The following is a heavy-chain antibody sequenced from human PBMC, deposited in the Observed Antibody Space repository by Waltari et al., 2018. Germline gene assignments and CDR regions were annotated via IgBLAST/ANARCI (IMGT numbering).Heavy chain of an antibody. J-gene: IGHJ4*02. D-gene: IGHD2-21*02. CDR3: VKGDWGDF. V-gene: IGHV3-23*01. CDR1: GFTFSTLA. Sequence: EVQLLESGGGLIQHGGSVRLSCAASGFTFSTLAMNWVRQAPGGGLEWVSGIITSSDTYYADSVKGRFTISRDNSKNILYLQMNSLRADDTAVYYCVKGDWGDFWGQGTLVTVSS. CDR2: IITSSDT.